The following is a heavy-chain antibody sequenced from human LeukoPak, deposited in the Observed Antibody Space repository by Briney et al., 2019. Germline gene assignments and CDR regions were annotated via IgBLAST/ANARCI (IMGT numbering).Heavy chain of an antibody. Sequence: GGSLRLSCAASGFTFSSYWMSWVRQAPGKGLEWVSYISSSSSTIYYADSVKGRFTISRDNAKNSLYLQMNSLRAEDTAVYYCARDLCSSTSCYPDYWGQGTLVTVSS. CDR3: ARDLCSSTSCYPDY. J-gene: IGHJ4*02. CDR2: ISSSSSTI. D-gene: IGHD2-2*01. V-gene: IGHV3-48*01. CDR1: GFTFSSYW.